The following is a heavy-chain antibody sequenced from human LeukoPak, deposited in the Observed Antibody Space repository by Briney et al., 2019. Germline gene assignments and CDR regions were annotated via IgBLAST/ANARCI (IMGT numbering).Heavy chain of an antibody. CDR3: AKGQTYSSSSVDY. D-gene: IGHD6-6*01. CDR2: ISGSGGST. Sequence: GASLRLSCAASGFTFSSYAMNWVRQAPGKGLEWVSAISGSGGSTYYADSVKGRFTISRDNSKNTLYLQMNSLRAEDTAVYYCAKGQTYSSSSVDYWGQGTLVTVSS. J-gene: IGHJ4*02. V-gene: IGHV3-23*01. CDR1: GFTFSSYA.